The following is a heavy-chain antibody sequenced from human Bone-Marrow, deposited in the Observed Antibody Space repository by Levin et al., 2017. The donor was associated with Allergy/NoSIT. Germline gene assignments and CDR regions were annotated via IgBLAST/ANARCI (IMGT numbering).Heavy chain of an antibody. D-gene: IGHD1-26*01. Sequence: GESLKISCAASGFTFSSYSMNWVRQAPGKGLEWVSSISSSSSYIYYADSVKGRFTISRDNAKNSLYLQMNSLRAEDTAVYYCASEVVGATFSKADDRTTSNDYWGQGTLVTVSS. CDR1: GFTFSSYS. CDR3: ASEVVGATFSKADDRTTSNDY. CDR2: ISSSSSYI. J-gene: IGHJ4*02. V-gene: IGHV3-21*01.